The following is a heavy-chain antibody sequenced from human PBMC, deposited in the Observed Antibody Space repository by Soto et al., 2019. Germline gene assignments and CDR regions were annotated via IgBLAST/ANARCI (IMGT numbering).Heavy chain of an antibody. V-gene: IGHV1-69*13. CDR3: ASLFGRPRVFGVVPPVYGMDV. Sequence: ASVKVSCKASGGTFSSYAISWVRQAPGQGLEWMGGIIPIFGTANYAQKFQGRVTITADESTSTAYMELSSLRSEDTAVYYCASLFGRPRVFGVVPPVYGMDVWGQGTTVTVSS. CDR1: GGTFSSYA. D-gene: IGHD3-3*01. J-gene: IGHJ6*02. CDR2: IIPIFGTA.